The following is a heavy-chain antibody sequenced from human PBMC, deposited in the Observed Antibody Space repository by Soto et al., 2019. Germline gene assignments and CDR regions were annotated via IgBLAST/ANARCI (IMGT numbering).Heavy chain of an antibody. V-gene: IGHV3-53*01. J-gene: IGHJ3*02. D-gene: IGHD3-9*01. CDR3: ARDLTGRHAFDI. Sequence: GGSLRLSCAASGFTVSSNYMSWVRQAPGKGLEWVSVIYSGGSTYYADSVKGRFTISRDNSKNTLYLQMNSLRAEDTAVYYCARDLTGRHAFDIWGPRDNGHRLL. CDR1: GFTVSSNY. CDR2: IYSGGST.